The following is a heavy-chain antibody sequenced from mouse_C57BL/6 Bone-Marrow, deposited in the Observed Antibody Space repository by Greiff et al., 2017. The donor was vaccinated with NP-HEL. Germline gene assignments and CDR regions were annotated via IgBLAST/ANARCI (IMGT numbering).Heavy chain of an antibody. J-gene: IGHJ2*01. D-gene: IGHD1-1*01. CDR3: ARDPLLLRYIDY. CDR1: GFNIKNTY. V-gene: IGHV14-3*01. CDR2: IYPANGTT. Sequence: VQLQQSVAELVRPGASVTLSCTASGFNIKNTYMPWVKQRPEQGLEWIGRIYPANGTTKYAPKFQGKATITADTSSNTAYLQLSSRTSEDTAIYYCARDPLLLRYIDYWGQGTTLTVSS.